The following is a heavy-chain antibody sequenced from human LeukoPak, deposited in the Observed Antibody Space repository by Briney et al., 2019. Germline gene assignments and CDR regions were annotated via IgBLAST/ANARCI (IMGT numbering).Heavy chain of an antibody. J-gene: IGHJ4*02. D-gene: IGHD2-8*01. V-gene: IGHV4-59*01. Sequence: SETLSLTCTVSGGSISGYYGRWIRQPPGKGLEWIGYFYYSGGTNYNPSLKSRVTISVDTSKDQFSLKLSDVSAADTAVYYCARVSNRRYFDYLGQATMVSVSS. CDR3: ARVSNRRYFDY. CDR1: GGSISGYY. CDR2: FYYSGGT.